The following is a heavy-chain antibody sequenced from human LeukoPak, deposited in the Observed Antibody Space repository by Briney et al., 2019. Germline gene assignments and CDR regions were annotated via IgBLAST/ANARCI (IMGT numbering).Heavy chain of an antibody. D-gene: IGHD5-24*01. CDR3: ARSNYAERWLQLKI. J-gene: IGHJ3*02. CDR2: ISSSSSHI. CDR1: GFTFRSYS. Sequence: GGSLRLSCAASGFTFRSYSMNWVRQAPGKGLEWASSISSSSSHIHYADSVKGRFTISRDDAKNSLYLQMNSLRAEDTAVYYCARSNYAERWLQLKIWGQGTMVTVSS. V-gene: IGHV3-21*01.